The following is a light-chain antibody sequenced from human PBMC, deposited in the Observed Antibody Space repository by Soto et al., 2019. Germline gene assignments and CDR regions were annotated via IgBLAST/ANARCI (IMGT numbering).Light chain of an antibody. V-gene: IGKV1-8*01. J-gene: IGKJ1*01. CDR3: QQYYSYPWT. Sequence: AIGLTQSPSSLSASTGERATITCRASQGFSSYLAWYQQKPGKAPRLLIYAASTLKTGVPSRFSGSGSGTDFTLTISCLQSEDFATYYCQQYYSYPWTFGQGTKVEIK. CDR2: AAS. CDR1: QGFSSY.